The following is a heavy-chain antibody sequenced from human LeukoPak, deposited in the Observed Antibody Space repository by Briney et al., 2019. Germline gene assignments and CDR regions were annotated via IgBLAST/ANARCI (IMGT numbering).Heavy chain of an antibody. Sequence: SETLSLTRAVYGGSFSGYYWSWIRRPPGKGLEWIGEINHSGSTNYNPSLKSRVTISVDTSKNQFSLKLSSVTAADTAVYYCARSGVSSTSPFDYWGQGTLVTVSS. CDR2: INHSGST. J-gene: IGHJ4*02. CDR1: GGSFSGYY. V-gene: IGHV4-34*01. CDR3: ARSGVSSTSPFDY. D-gene: IGHD2-2*01.